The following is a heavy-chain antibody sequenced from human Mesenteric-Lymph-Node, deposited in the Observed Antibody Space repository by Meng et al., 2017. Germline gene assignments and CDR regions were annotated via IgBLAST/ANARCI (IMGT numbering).Heavy chain of an antibody. CDR3: AKFSLHAGTLYFDS. CDR2: VNAASGNT. D-gene: IGHD2-21*02. Sequence: QVQLVQSGAEVKNPGASVKVSCKTSGYSFTTYGIHWVRQAPGQSLEWMGWVNAASGNTRYSQKFQDRVTINRDTSASSAYMEVSSLRSEDTAVYYCAKFSLHAGTLYFDSWGQGTLVTVSS. J-gene: IGHJ4*02. V-gene: IGHV1-3*01. CDR1: GYSFTTYG.